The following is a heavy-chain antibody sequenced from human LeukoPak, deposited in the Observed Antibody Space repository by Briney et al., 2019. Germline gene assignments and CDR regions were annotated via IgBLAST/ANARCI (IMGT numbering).Heavy chain of an antibody. D-gene: IGHD3-16*01. V-gene: IGHV4-59*12. CDR1: GGSISSYY. J-gene: IGHJ4*02. CDR2: IYYSGST. CDR3: ARAWGPNDYFDY. Sequence: SETLSLTCTVSGGSISSYYWSWIRQPPGKGLEWIGYIYYSGSTNYNPSLKSRVTISVDTSKNQFSLKLSSVTAADTAVYYCARAWGPNDYFDYWGQGTLVTVSS.